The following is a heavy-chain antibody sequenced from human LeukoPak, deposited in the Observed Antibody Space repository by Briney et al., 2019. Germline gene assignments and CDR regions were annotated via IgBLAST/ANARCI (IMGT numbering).Heavy chain of an antibody. CDR3: ARGGYTAARRGDWFDP. V-gene: IGHV1-2*06. CDR2: INPNSGGT. CDR1: GYTFTGYY. J-gene: IGHJ5*02. Sequence: ASVKVSCKASGYTFTGYYMHWVRQAPGQGLEWMGRINPNSGGTNYAQKFQGRVTMTRDTSISTAYMELSRLRSDDTAVYYCARGGYTAARRGDWFDPWGQGTLVTVSS. D-gene: IGHD6-6*01.